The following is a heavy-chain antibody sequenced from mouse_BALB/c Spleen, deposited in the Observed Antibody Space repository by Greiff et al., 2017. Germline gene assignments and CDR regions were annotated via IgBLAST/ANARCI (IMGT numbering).Heavy chain of an antibody. CDR3: ARVPLRYYAMDY. V-gene: IGHV2-9*02. CDR2: IWAGGST. D-gene: IGHD1-2*01. J-gene: IGHJ4*01. CDR1: GFSLTSYG. Sequence: QVQLKQSGPGLVAPSQSLSITCTVSGFSLTSYGVHWVRQPPGKGLEWLGVIWAGGSTNYNSALMSRLSISKDNSKSQVFLKMNSLQTDDTAMYCCARVPLRYYAMDYWGQGTSVTVSS.